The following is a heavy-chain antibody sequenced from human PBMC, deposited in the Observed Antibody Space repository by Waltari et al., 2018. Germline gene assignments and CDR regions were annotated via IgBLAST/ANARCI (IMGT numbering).Heavy chain of an antibody. CDR2: IKSKTDGGTT. CDR3: ARGDSRTY. Sequence: EVQLVESGGGLVKPGGSLRLSCAASGFTFSNAWMSWVRQAPGKGVEWVGRIKSKTDGGTTDYAAPVKGRFTISRDDSKNTLYLQMNSLRAEDTAVYYCARGDSRTYWGQGTLVTVSS. CDR1: GFTFSNAW. J-gene: IGHJ4*02. D-gene: IGHD3-22*01. V-gene: IGHV3-15*01.